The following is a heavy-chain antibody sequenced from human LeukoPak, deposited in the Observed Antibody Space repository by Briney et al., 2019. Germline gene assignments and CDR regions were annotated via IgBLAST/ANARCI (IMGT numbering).Heavy chain of an antibody. J-gene: IGHJ4*02. CDR3: SRVNTAVSWYSLVY. CDR1: GFTFSSYG. Sequence: GGSLRLSCAASGFTFSSYGMPWVRQAPGKGLEWVAVIWYDGTNKYYADSVKGRFTISRDNSKNTLYLQMNSLRAEDTAVYYCSRVNTAVSWYSLVYWLRGILVTVSS. D-gene: IGHD4-23*01. CDR2: IWYDGTNK. V-gene: IGHV3-33*01.